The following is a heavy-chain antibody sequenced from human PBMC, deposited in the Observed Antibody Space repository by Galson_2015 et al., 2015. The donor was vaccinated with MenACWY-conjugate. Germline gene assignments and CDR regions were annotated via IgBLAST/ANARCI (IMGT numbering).Heavy chain of an antibody. CDR2: IKSKTDGGTT. CDR1: GFTFSNAW. V-gene: IGHV3-15*01. CDR3: TTGYCTNGVCYTYFDY. Sequence: SLRLSCAASGFTFSNAWMSWVRQAPGKGLEWVGRIKSKTDGGTTDYAAAVKGRFTISRDDSKNTLYLQMNSLKTEDTAVYYCTTGYCTNGVCYTYFDYWGQGTLVTVSA. J-gene: IGHJ4*02. D-gene: IGHD2-8*01.